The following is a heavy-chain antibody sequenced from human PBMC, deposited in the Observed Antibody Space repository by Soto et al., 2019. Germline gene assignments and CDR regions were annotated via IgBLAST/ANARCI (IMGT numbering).Heavy chain of an antibody. J-gene: IGHJ4*02. Sequence: GGSLRLSCAASGFNVSTNYMNWVRQAPGKGLEWVSVIFSGGSTYYADSVKGRFTISRHSSKNMVFLQMNSLRTDDTAVYYCARVTDCSGGRCYGGFDSWGQGTLVTVSS. CDR3: ARVTDCSGGRCYGGFDS. V-gene: IGHV3-53*04. D-gene: IGHD2-15*01. CDR1: GFNVSTNY. CDR2: IFSGGST.